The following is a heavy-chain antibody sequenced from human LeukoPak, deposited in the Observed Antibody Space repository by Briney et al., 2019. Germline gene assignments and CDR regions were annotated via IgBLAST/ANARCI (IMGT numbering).Heavy chain of an antibody. V-gene: IGHV3-23*01. D-gene: IGHD4-17*01. CDR1: GFTFGSYS. CDR3: AKDLHYGDYAGGDAFDI. CDR2: ISGSGVST. Sequence: PGGSLRLSCAASGFTFGSYSMNWVRQAPGKGLEWVSVISGSGVSTYYADSVKGRFTISRDNSRNTLYLQMNSLRAEDTAVYYCAKDLHYGDYAGGDAFDIWGQGTMVTVSS. J-gene: IGHJ3*02.